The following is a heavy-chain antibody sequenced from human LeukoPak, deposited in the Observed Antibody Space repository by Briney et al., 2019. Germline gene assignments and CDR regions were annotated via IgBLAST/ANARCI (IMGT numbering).Heavy chain of an antibody. J-gene: IGHJ4*02. CDR3: ARVGGAYDYDY. Sequence: GASAKVSCKASGYTFTGYYMHWLRQAPGQGPEWMGWINPSSGGTKYAQKFQGRVTLTRDTSISTGYLEMSSLRSDDTAIYYCARVGGAYDYDYWGQGTLVTVSS. CDR2: INPSSGGT. D-gene: IGHD5-12*01. V-gene: IGHV1-2*02. CDR1: GYTFTGYY.